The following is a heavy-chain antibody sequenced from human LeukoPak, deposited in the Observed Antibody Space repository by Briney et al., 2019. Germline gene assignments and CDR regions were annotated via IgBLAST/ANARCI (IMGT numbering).Heavy chain of an antibody. V-gene: IGHV4-59*04. J-gene: IGHJ4*02. Sequence: SETLSLTCTVSGGSISSYYWSWIRQPPGKGLEWIGYIYYSGSTYYNPSLKSRVTISVDTSKNQFSLKLSSVTAADTAVYYCASRRDPLITMVRGVIITEDYWGQGTLVTVSS. CDR3: ASRRDPLITMVRGVIITEDY. D-gene: IGHD3-10*01. CDR2: IYYSGST. CDR1: GGSISSYY.